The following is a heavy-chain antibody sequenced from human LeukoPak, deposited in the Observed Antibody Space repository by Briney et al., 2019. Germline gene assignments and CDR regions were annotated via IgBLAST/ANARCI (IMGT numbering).Heavy chain of an antibody. CDR3: ARGLATAAAY. CDR2: IDQDGSQK. CDR1: GFTFNKYW. J-gene: IGHJ4*02. V-gene: IGHV3-7*01. D-gene: IGHD6-13*01. Sequence: GGSLRLSCADSGFTFNKYWMSWVRQAPGKGLEWVANIDQDGSQKFYVDSVKGRFTISRDNTKNSVYLQMNSLRPEDTAVYYCARGLATAAAYWGQGTLVTVSS.